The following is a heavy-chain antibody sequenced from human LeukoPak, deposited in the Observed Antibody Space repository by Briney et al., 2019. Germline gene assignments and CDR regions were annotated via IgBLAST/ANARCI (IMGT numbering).Heavy chain of an antibody. V-gene: IGHV3-21*01. CDR2: ISSSSSYI. J-gene: IGHJ4*02. D-gene: IGHD4-23*01. Sequence: GGSLRLSCAASGFPFSSYSVNWVRQAPGKGLEWVSSISSSSSYIYYADSVKGRFTISRDNAKNSLYLQMNSLRAEDTAVYYCAREEYGGNSDWGQGTLVTVSS. CDR1: GFPFSSYS. CDR3: AREEYGGNSD.